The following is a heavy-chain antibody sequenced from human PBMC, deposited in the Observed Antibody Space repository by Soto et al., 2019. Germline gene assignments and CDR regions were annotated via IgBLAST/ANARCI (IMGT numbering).Heavy chain of an antibody. V-gene: IGHV3-9*03. J-gene: IGHJ4*02. D-gene: IGHD3-3*01. CDR2: INWNSGRS. CDR3: AKGGNRYYDFWSDY. Sequence: EVELVESGGGLVQPGRSLRLSCAASGFTFDNYAMHWVRQAPGKGLEWVSGINWNSGRSVYADSVKGRFTISRDNARNSLFLQMDSLRVEDMALYYCAKGGNRYYDFWSDYWGQGTLVTVSS. CDR1: GFTFDNYA.